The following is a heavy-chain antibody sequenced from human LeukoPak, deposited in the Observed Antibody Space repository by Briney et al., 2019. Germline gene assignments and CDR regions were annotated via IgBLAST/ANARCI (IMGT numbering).Heavy chain of an antibody. V-gene: IGHV3-7*05. Sequence: PGGSLRLSCAASGDXWMSWVRQAPGKGLEWVANIKQDGSEKYYVDSVKGRFTISRDNAKNSLYLQMNSLRAEDTAVYYCTGSSGWARYFDYWGKGTLVTVSS. CDR3: TGSSGWARYFDY. D-gene: IGHD6-19*01. CDR2: IKQDGSEK. J-gene: IGHJ4*02. CDR1: GDXW.